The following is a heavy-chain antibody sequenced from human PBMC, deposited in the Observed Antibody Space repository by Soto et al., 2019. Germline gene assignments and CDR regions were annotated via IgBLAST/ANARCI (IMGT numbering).Heavy chain of an antibody. V-gene: IGHV3-30*03. CDR1: GFTFSSYG. Sequence: QVQLVESGGGVVQPGRSLRLSRAASGFTFSSYGMHWVRQAPGKGLEWVAVISYDGSNKHYADSVKGRFTISRDNPKNTLYLQMNSLRAEDTAVYYCARSPYSVSYLAYFDYWGQGTLVTVTS. CDR3: ARSPYSVSYLAYFDY. J-gene: IGHJ4*02. D-gene: IGHD1-26*01. CDR2: ISYDGSNK.